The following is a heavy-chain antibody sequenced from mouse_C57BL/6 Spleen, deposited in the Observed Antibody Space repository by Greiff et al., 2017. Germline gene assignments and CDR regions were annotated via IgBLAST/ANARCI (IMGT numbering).Heavy chain of an antibody. CDR2: IRNKANGYTT. Sequence: EVKLVDSGGGLVQPGGSLSLSCAASGFTFTAYYMSWVRQPPGKALEWLGFIRNKANGYTTEYSASVKGRFTISRDNSQSILYLQMNALRAEDSATYYCARDFYFDYWGQGTTLTVSS. CDR1: GFTFTAYY. CDR3: ARDFYFDY. V-gene: IGHV7-3*01. J-gene: IGHJ2*01.